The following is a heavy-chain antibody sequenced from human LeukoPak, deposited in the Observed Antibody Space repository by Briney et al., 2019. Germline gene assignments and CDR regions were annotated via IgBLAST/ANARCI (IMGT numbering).Heavy chain of an antibody. V-gene: IGHV3-23*01. CDR3: AKDRWYDGESGYFDH. CDR2: LSGSGAAT. Sequence: GGSLRLSCAASGFTFKNYAMAWVRQAPGKGLEWVSGLSGSGAATFYADSVKGRFTISRDNSNNTLYLRLNSLRAEDTAIYFCAKDRWYDGESGYFDHWGRGTLVTVSS. D-gene: IGHD3-10*01. CDR1: GFTFKNYA. J-gene: IGHJ4*02.